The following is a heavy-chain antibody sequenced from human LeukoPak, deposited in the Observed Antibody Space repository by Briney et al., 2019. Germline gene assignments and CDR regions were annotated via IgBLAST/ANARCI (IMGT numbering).Heavy chain of an antibody. Sequence: SETLSLTCTVSGGSISSYYWSWIRQPPGKGLEWIGYIYYSGSTNYNPSLKSRVTISVDTSKNQFSLKLSSVTAADTAVYYCARVAKYYYDSSGYYYGEFDYWGQETLVTVSS. J-gene: IGHJ4*02. CDR2: IYYSGST. CDR3: ARVAKYYYDSSGYYYGEFDY. D-gene: IGHD3-22*01. V-gene: IGHV4-59*01. CDR1: GGSISSYY.